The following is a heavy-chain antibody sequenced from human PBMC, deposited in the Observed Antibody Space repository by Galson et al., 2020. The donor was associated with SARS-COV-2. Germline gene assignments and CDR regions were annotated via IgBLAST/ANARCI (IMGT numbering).Heavy chain of an antibody. V-gene: IGHV1-18*01. Sequence: ASVKVSCKASGYTFTSYSISWVRQAPGQGLEWMGWISAYNGNTNYAQNLQGRVTMTTDTSTSTAYMELRSLRSDDTAVYYCAREHRDYYFDYWCQGTLVTVSS. CDR2: ISAYNGNT. CDR1: GYTFTSYS. CDR3: AREHRDYYFDY. J-gene: IGHJ4*02.